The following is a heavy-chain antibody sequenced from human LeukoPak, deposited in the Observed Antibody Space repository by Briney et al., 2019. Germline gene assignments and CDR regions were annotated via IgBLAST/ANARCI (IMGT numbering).Heavy chain of an antibody. J-gene: IGHJ4*02. Sequence: GGSLRLSCAASGFTFSSYAMSWVRQAPGKGLEWVSAISGSGGSTYYADSVKGRFTISRDNAKNSLYLQMNSLRAEDTALYYCAKAMTTVTPSPVDYWGQGTLVTVSS. V-gene: IGHV3-23*01. CDR1: GFTFSSYA. D-gene: IGHD4-17*01. CDR2: ISGSGGST. CDR3: AKAMTTVTPSPVDY.